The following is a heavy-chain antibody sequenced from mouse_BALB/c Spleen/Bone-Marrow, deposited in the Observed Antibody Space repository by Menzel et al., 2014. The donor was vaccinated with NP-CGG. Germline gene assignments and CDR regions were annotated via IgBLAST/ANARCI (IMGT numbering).Heavy chain of an antibody. CDR3: ARGREAMDY. CDR2: IDPENGNT. V-gene: IGHV14-1*02. Sequence: EVKLQESGAELVRPGALVKLSCKASGFNIKDYYMHWVKQRPEQGLEWIGWIDPENGNTIYDPKFQGKASITADTSSNTVYLQLSSLTSEDTAVYYCARGREAMDYWGQGTSVTVSS. J-gene: IGHJ4*01. CDR1: GFNIKDYY.